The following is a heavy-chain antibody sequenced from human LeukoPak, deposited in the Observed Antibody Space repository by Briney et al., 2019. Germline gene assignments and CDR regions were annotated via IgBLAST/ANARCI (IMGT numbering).Heavy chain of an antibody. V-gene: IGHV1-24*01. J-gene: IGHJ4*02. CDR3: ATTSPTYYYDSSGYYLGY. CDR1: GYTLTELS. D-gene: IGHD3-22*01. Sequence: ASVKVSCKVSGYTLTELSMHWVRQAPGKGLEWMGGFDPEDGETIYAQKFQGRVTMTEDTSTDTAYMELSSLRSEDTAVYYCATTSPTYYYDSSGYYLGYWGQGTLVTVSS. CDR2: FDPEDGET.